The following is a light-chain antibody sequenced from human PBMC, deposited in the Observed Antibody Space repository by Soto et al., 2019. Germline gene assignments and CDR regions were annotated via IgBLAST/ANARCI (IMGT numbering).Light chain of an antibody. V-gene: IGKV1-5*03. J-gene: IGKJ1*01. Sequence: IHRTHSPSTLSASVVYTVTVTCLASQSVSGWLAWYQQKPGKAPKLLIYKASSLESGVPSRFSGSGSGTEFTLTISSLQPDDFATYYCQQYNSYPRTFGQGTKV. CDR1: QSVSGW. CDR3: QQYNSYPRT. CDR2: KAS.